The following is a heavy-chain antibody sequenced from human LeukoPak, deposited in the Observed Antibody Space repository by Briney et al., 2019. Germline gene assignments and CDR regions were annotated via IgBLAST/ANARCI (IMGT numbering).Heavy chain of an antibody. CDR2: IYYSGST. CDR3: ARGQQWLAPTGAFDI. Sequence: SETLSLTCTVSGGSISSYYWSWIRQPPGKGLEWIGYIYYSGSTNYNPSLKSRVTISVDTSKNQFSLKLSSVTAADTAVYCCARGQQWLAPTGAFDIWGQGTMVTVSS. CDR1: GGSISSYY. D-gene: IGHD6-19*01. V-gene: IGHV4-59*08. J-gene: IGHJ3*02.